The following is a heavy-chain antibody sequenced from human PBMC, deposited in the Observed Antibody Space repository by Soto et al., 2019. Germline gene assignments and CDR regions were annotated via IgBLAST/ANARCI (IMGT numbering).Heavy chain of an antibody. CDR3: ARVRLKLLIGCEFFQV. Sequence: DVYLVESGGGLVQPGGSLRLSCTASGFTLSSYSMNWVRQAPGKGPEWVSHISSNSDTVEYADSVKGRFTISRDNARNSLSLQMNSLRAEDTAVYYCARVRLKLLIGCEFFQVWGQGTLVTVSS. J-gene: IGHJ1*01. D-gene: IGHD3-10*01. CDR1: GFTLSSYS. CDR2: ISSNSDTV. V-gene: IGHV3-48*01.